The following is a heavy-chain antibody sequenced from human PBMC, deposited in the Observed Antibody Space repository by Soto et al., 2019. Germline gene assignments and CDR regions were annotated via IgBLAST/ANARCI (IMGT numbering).Heavy chain of an antibody. CDR3: ARDFWDSSSYGMDV. D-gene: IGHD3-22*01. Sequence: PGGSLRLSCAASGFTFSSYGMHWVRQAPGKGLEWVAVIWYDGSNKYYADSVKGRFTISRDNSKNTLYLQMNSLRAEDTAVYYCARDFWDSSSYGMDVWGQGTTVTVSS. V-gene: IGHV3-33*01. CDR2: IWYDGSNK. CDR1: GFTFSSYG. J-gene: IGHJ6*02.